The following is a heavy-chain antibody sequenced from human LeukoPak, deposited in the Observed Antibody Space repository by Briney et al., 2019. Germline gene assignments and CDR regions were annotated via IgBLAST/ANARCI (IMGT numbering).Heavy chain of an antibody. D-gene: IGHD3-10*01. J-gene: IGHJ4*02. V-gene: IGHV3-23*01. CDR3: ATNSPREEYYFDY. CDR2: ISGSGGST. CDR1: GFNFSSYA. Sequence: GGSLRLSCAASGFNFSSYAMSWVRQAPGKGLEWVSAISGSGGSTYYADSVKGRFTISRDNSKNTLYLQMNSLRAEDTAVYYCATNSPREEYYFDYWGQGTLVTVSS.